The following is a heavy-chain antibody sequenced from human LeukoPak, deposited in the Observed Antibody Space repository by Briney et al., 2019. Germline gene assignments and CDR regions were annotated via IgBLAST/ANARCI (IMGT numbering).Heavy chain of an antibody. V-gene: IGHV1-2*02. CDR2: INPHSGGT. CDR3: VREGNELLSKNFDY. J-gene: IGHJ4*02. D-gene: IGHD2-21*02. Sequence: ASVKVSCKASGFTFTAYYIHWVRQAPGQGLEWMGYINPHSGGTSSPQKFQGRVTMTTDTSISAAYVELSSLISDDTAMYYCVREGNELLSKNFDYWGQGTLVTVSS. CDR1: GFTFTAYY.